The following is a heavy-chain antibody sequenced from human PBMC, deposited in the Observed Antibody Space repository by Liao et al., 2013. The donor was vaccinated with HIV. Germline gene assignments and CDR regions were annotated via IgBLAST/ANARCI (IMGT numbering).Heavy chain of an antibody. CDR2: IYTSGST. V-gene: IGHV4-4*07. CDR3: ARGQSSSQTGGYYNMDV. D-gene: IGHD6-13*01. J-gene: IGHJ6*03. Sequence: QVQLQESGPGLVKPSETLSLTCTVSGGSISSYYWNWIRQPAGKGLEWIGRIYTSGSTNYNPSLKSRVTMSVDTSKNQFSLKLSSVTAADTAVYYCARGQSSSQTGGYYNMDVWGKGTPVIVSS. CDR1: GGSISSYY.